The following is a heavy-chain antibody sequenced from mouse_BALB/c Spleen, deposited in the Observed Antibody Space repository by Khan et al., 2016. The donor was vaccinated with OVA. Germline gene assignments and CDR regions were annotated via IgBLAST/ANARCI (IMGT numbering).Heavy chain of an antibody. Sequence: QVQLQQSGAELIRPGTSVKMSCKAGGYTFTKYWIGWVKQRPGHGLEWIGDIYPGGGYTNYNEKFKGKATLTADTSSSTAYMQRSSLTSEDSAIYDCARKGDYYGSRGFAYWGQGTTLTVSS. J-gene: IGHJ2*01. D-gene: IGHD1-1*01. CDR1: GYTFTKYW. V-gene: IGHV1-63*02. CDR2: IYPGGGYT. CDR3: ARKGDYYGSRGFAY.